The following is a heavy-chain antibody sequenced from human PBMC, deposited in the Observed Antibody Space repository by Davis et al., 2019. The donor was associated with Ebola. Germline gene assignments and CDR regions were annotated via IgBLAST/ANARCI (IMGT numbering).Heavy chain of an antibody. J-gene: IGHJ4*02. CDR2: IDWDDDK. CDR3: AGGITMVRGVISNFDY. CDR1: GFSLRTSGMC. Sequence: SGPTLVKPTQTLTLTCTFSGFSLRTSGMCVSWIRQPPGKALEWLALIDWDDDKYYSTSLKTRLTISKDTSKNQVVLTMTNMDPVDTATYYCAGGITMVRGVISNFDYWGQGTLVTVSS. V-gene: IGHV2-70*01. D-gene: IGHD3-10*01.